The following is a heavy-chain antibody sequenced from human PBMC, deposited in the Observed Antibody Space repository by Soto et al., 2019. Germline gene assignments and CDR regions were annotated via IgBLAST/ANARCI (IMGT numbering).Heavy chain of an antibody. CDR2: INPSGGST. V-gene: IGHV1-46*01. CDR1: GYTSTSYY. D-gene: IGHD1-26*01. J-gene: IGHJ6*02. CDR3: ARDPDSGSYHGYGMDV. Sequence: GASVKVSCKASGYTSTSYYMHWVRQAPGQGLEWMGIINPSGGSTSYAQKFQGRVTMTRDTPTSTVYMELSSLRSEDTAVYYCARDPDSGSYHGYGMDVWGQGTTVTVSS.